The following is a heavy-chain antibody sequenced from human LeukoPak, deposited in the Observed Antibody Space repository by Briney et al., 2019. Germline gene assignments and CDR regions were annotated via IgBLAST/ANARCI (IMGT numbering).Heavy chain of an antibody. CDR1: GVTFDDNG. J-gene: IGHJ4*02. Sequence: PGGSLRLSSAASGVTFDDNGMSWGRQAPRERREWVSGINWNGGSTGYADSVKGRFTVSRDNSKNTVSLQMKGLRVEDTGVYYCAKDHTARELKDWGKGTLVIVSS. V-gene: IGHV3-20*03. D-gene: IGHD3-10*01. CDR3: AKDHTARELKD. CDR2: INWNGGST.